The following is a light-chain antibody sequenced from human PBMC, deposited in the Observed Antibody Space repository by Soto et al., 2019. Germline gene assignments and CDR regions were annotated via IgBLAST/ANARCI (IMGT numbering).Light chain of an antibody. CDR2: GVF. CDR1: QSVRSNY. V-gene: IGKV3-20*01. J-gene: IGKJ2*01. Sequence: ETVLTQSPGTVSLSPGERATLSYTTSQSVRSNYLAWYQQKPGQAPRLLIYGVFNRATGIPDRFSGSGSGTDFTLTISGLEPEDSAVYYCQHYDGSPRTFGQGTKVEI. CDR3: QHYDGSPRT.